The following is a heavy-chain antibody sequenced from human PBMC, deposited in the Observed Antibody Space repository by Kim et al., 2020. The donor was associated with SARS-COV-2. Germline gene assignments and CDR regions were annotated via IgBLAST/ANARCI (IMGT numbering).Heavy chain of an antibody. J-gene: IGHJ3*02. D-gene: IGHD3-22*01. CDR3: ARDSDSSGYYYFDRGSSGVDAFDI. CDR1: GYTFTSYA. CDR2: INTNTGNP. V-gene: IGHV7-4-1*01. Sequence: ASVKVSCKASGYTFTSYAMNWVRQAPGQGLEWMGWINTNTGNPTYAQGFTGRFVFSLDTSVSTAYLQICSLKAEDTAVYYCARDSDSSGYYYFDRGSSGVDAFDIWGQGTMVTVSS.